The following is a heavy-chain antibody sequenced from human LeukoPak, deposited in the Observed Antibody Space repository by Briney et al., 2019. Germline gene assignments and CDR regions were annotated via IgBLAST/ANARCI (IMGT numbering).Heavy chain of an antibody. CDR2: IYYSGST. CDR1: GGSLSSSSYY. D-gene: IGHD3-22*01. CDR3: ARQFYESRSPHAKYFQQ. V-gene: IGHV4-39*01. Sequence: PSETLSLTCSVSGGSLSSSSYYWGWIRQAPGRGLEGIGNIYYSGSTYYSPSLKSRVTISLYTSKNQFSLKLNSVTAADTAVYYCARQFYESRSPHAKYFQQWGQGTLVTVSS. J-gene: IGHJ1*01.